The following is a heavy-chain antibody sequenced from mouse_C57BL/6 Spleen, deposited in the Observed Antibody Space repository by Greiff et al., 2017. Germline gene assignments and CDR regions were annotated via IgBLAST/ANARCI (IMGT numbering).Heavy chain of an antibody. Sequence: EVQLQQSGPELVKPGASVKISCKASGYSFTGYYMNWVKQSPEKSLEWIGEINPSTGGTTYNQKFKAKATLTVDKSSSTAHMQLKSLTSEDSAVYYCARVYYDYDDYYAMDYWGQGTSVTVFS. CDR1: GYSFTGYY. CDR3: ARVYYDYDDYYAMDY. D-gene: IGHD2-4*01. J-gene: IGHJ4*01. V-gene: IGHV1-42*01. CDR2: INPSTGGT.